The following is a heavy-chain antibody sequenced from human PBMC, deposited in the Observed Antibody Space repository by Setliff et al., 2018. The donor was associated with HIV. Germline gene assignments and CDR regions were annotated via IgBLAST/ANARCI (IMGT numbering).Heavy chain of an antibody. Sequence: ASVKVSCKASGYMFGPYGISWVRQAPGQGLEWMGWISAYNGNTHYAQRLQGRVTMTTDTSTRTAYMELRSLRSDDTAVYYCARQFLDWSNDYYSRYYMDVWGKGTTVTVSS. V-gene: IGHV1-18*01. CDR2: ISAYNGNT. CDR3: ARQFLDWSNDYYSRYYMDV. J-gene: IGHJ6*03. CDR1: GYMFGPYG. D-gene: IGHD3-3*01.